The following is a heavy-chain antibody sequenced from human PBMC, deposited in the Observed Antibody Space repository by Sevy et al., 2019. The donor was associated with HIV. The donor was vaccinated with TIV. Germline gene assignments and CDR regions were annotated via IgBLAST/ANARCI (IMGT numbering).Heavy chain of an antibody. Sequence: GGSLRLSCAASGFTFSSYNMNWVRQAPGKGLEWFSYIGSTSSTIYYADSVKGRFTISRDNAKNSLYLQMNSLTAEDTAVYYCAREGIAVPGDYWGQGTLVTVSS. CDR2: IGSTSSTI. J-gene: IGHJ4*02. V-gene: IGHV3-48*01. CDR3: AREGIAVPGDY. CDR1: GFTFSSYN. D-gene: IGHD6-19*01.